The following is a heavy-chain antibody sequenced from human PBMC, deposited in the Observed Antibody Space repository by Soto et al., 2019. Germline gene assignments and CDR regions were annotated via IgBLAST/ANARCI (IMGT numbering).Heavy chain of an antibody. CDR3: AKRPRALLTFDY. Sequence: EVQLVDSGGGLVQPGGSLRLSCAASGFISSNYVMSWVRQAPGKGLEWVSSISDSGGTSYYADSVKGRFTISRDNSENTLYLQMNSLRAEDTAIYYCAKRPRALLTFDYWGQGTLVTVSS. CDR1: GFISSNYV. V-gene: IGHV3-23*04. D-gene: IGHD1-26*01. CDR2: ISDSGGTS. J-gene: IGHJ4*02.